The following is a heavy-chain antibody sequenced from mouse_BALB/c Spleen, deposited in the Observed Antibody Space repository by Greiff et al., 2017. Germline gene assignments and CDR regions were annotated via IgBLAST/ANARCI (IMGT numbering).Heavy chain of an antibody. V-gene: IGHV3-2*02. D-gene: IGHD1-2*01. CDR1: GYSINSDYA. CDR2: ISYSGST. Sequence: EVKLEESGPGLVKPSQSLSLTCTVTGYSINSDYAWNWIRQFPGNKLEWMGYISYSGSTSYNPSLKSRISITRDTSKNQYFLQLNSVTTEDTATYYCARTGFTTASWFAYWGQGTLVTVSA. J-gene: IGHJ3*01. CDR3: ARTGFTTASWFAY.